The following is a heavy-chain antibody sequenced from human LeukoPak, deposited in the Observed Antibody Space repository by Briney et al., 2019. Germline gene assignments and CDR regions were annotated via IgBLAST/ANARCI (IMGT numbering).Heavy chain of an antibody. CDR2: IYYSGST. CDR3: ARGSLWFGENGYYFDY. J-gene: IGHJ4*02. D-gene: IGHD3-10*01. Sequence: SETLSLTCTVSGGSVSSGGYYWSWIRQHPGKGLEWIGYIYYSGSTYYNPSLKSRVTISVDTSKNQFSLKLSSVTAADTAVYYCARGSLWFGENGYYFDYWGQGTLVTVSS. CDR1: GGSVSSGGYY. V-gene: IGHV4-31*03.